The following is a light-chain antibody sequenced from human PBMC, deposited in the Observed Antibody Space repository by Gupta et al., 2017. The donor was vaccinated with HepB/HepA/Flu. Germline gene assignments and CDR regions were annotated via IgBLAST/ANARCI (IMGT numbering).Light chain of an antibody. CDR2: DAS. Sequence: DIQMTQSPSSLSASVGDRVTITCQASQDISNYLNWYQKKPGRAPNLLLYDASNLETGVSSRFSGSGSGTHLRLTISSLQPEDIAIYYCQQYYDLPYTFGRGTNLEIK. CDR1: QDISNY. CDR3: QQYYDLPYT. J-gene: IGKJ2*01. V-gene: IGKV1-33*01.